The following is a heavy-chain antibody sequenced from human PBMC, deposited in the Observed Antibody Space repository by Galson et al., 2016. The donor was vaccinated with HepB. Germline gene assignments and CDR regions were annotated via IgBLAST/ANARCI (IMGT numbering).Heavy chain of an antibody. V-gene: IGHV3-53*01. J-gene: IGHJ3*02. CDR1: GLSVSSNY. CDR2: MYIDGNA. D-gene: IGHD4-23*01. CDR3: ARDPPVGTAGGLDI. Sequence: SLRLSCAASGLSVSSNYMSWVRQAPGKGLEWVSVMYIDGNAYYADSVKGRFTLSRDNSQNTVYLQVNSLRAEDTAVYYCARDPPVGTAGGLDIWGQGTMVSVSS.